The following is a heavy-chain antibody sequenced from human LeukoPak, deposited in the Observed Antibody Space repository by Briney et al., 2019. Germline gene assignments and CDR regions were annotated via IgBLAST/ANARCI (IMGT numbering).Heavy chain of an antibody. D-gene: IGHD3-16*01. Sequence: PGGSLRLSCAASGFTFDDYAMHWVRQAPGKGLEWVSGISWNSGSIDYADSVKGRFTISRDNAKNSLFLQMTSLRTEDTALYYCVKDSDLDYVWGGPLGSWGQGTLVTVSS. V-gene: IGHV3-9*01. CDR3: VKDSDLDYVWGGPLGS. J-gene: IGHJ4*02. CDR2: ISWNSGSI. CDR1: GFTFDDYA.